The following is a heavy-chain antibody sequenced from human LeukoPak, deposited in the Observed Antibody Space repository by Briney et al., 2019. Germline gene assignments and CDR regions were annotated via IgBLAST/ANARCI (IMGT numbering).Heavy chain of an antibody. D-gene: IGHD3-3*01. CDR3: ARDRRAPYYGFRSGYIDHYYMDV. Sequence: GGSLRLSCAASEFTFNNYWMSWVRQAPGKGLEWVANIKQDGSEKYYVDSVKGRFTISRDNAKNSLYLQMNSLRAEDTAVYYCARDRRAPYYGFRSGYIDHYYMDVWGKGTTVTISS. CDR1: EFTFNNYW. J-gene: IGHJ6*03. V-gene: IGHV3-7*01. CDR2: IKQDGSEK.